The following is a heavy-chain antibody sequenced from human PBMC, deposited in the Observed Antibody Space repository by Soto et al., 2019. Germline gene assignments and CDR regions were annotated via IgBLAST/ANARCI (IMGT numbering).Heavy chain of an antibody. D-gene: IGHD3-22*01. Sequence: QVQLVQSGAEVKKPGSSVKVSCKASGGTFSSYAISWVRQAPGQGLEWMGGIIPIFGTANYAQKFQGRVTITAAEATSTAYMELSSLRAEDTAVYYCARGSRYYDSSGYYGYWGQGTLVTVSS. J-gene: IGHJ4*02. CDR2: IIPIFGTA. CDR1: GGTFSSYA. CDR3: ARGSRYYDSSGYYGY. V-gene: IGHV1-69*12.